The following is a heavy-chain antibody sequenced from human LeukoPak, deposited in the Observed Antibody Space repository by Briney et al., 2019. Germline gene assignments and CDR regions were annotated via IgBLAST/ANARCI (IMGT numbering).Heavy chain of an antibody. Sequence: GGSLRLSCAASGFTFNSYWMNWVRQAPGKGLEWVANIKRDGSEKYYVDSVKGRFTISRDNVKNTLYLQMNSLIVEDTAVYYCARDPRNVGLAPWGQGTLATVSS. CDR3: ARDPRNVGLAP. CDR2: IKRDGSEK. D-gene: IGHD2-15*01. CDR1: GFTFNSYW. V-gene: IGHV3-7*01. J-gene: IGHJ5*02.